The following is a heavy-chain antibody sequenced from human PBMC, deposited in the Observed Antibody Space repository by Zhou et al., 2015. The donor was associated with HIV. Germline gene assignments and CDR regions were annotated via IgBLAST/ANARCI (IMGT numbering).Heavy chain of an antibody. CDR3: ARDKSGGVDY. J-gene: IGHJ4*02. D-gene: IGHD5-12*01. Sequence: EVQLVESGGGLIRPGGSVRLSCEGSGFTFRSYWMHWVRQVPGKGLEWVARINNDGSKRLYADSVKGRFAVSRNNTQNIFYLQASALRVDDAAIYFCARDKSGGVDYWGQGTQVIVSS. CDR1: GFTFRSYW. CDR2: INNDGSKR. V-gene: IGHV3-74*01.